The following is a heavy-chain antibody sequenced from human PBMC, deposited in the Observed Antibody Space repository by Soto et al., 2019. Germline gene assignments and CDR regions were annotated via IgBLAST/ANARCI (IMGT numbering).Heavy chain of an antibody. Sequence: QVQLVQSGGEVKQPGASVKVSCKTSGYTFSNYGISWVRQAPGQGLEWVGGINGYNGNTKHAQNVQGRVTLTTDTSTSTAYMELRSLTSDDTAVYYCARDRDTSGWYRSNYWGQGTLVSVSS. CDR3: ARDRDTSGWYRSNY. V-gene: IGHV1-18*01. CDR1: GYTFSNYG. D-gene: IGHD6-19*01. J-gene: IGHJ4*02. CDR2: INGYNGNT.